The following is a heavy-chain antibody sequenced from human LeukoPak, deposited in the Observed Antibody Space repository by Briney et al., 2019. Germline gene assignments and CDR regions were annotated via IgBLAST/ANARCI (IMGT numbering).Heavy chain of an antibody. CDR2: IWYDGSNK. V-gene: IGHV3-33*01. D-gene: IGHD6-13*01. CDR1: GFTFSSYG. J-gene: IGHJ3*02. Sequence: GGSLRLSCAASGFTFSSYGMHWVRQAPGKGLEWVAVIWYDGSNKYYADSVKGRFTISRDNSKNTLYLQMNSLRAEDTAVYYCARVQGIAAAGALDIWGQGTMVTVSS. CDR3: ARVQGIAAAGALDI.